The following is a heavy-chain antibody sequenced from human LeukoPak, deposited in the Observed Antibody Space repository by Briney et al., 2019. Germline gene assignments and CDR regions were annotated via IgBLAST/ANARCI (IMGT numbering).Heavy chain of an antibody. D-gene: IGHD4-23*01. J-gene: IGHJ4*02. V-gene: IGHV3-74*01. Sequence: GGSLRLSCAASGFTFSSYWVNWVRQAPGKGLVWVSRIASDGSSTTYADSVKGRFSISRDNAKNTLYLQMNSLRVEDTAVYYCASGRPHGNDYWGQGTLVTVSS. CDR1: GFTFSSYW. CDR2: IASDGSST. CDR3: ASGRPHGNDY.